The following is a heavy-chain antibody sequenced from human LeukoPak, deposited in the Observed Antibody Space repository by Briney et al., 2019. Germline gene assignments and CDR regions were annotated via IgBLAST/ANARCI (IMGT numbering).Heavy chain of an antibody. CDR3: TRDREAAAGINALDI. CDR1: GVTLGDYA. Sequence: GGSLRLSCRPSGVTLGDYAMSWVRQAPGKGLEWVGFIASKAFGVRAEYAASVKGRFTISRDDSKSLAYLQMNSVNTEDTAVYYCTRDREAAAGINALDIWGQGTMVTVSS. J-gene: IGHJ3*02. D-gene: IGHD6-13*01. CDR2: IASKAFGVRA. V-gene: IGHV3-49*04.